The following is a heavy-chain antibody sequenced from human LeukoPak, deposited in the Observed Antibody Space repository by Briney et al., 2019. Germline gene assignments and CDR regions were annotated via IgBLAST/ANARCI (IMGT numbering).Heavy chain of an antibody. D-gene: IGHD3-22*01. CDR2: IRYDGSNK. J-gene: IGHJ5*02. V-gene: IGHV3-30*02. CDR3: AKHVRLSSGYRFDP. CDR1: GFTFSSYG. Sequence: GGSLRLSCAASGFTFSSYGMHWVRQAPGKGLEWVAFIRYDGSNKYYADSVKGRFTISRDNSKNTLYLQMNSLRAEDTAVYYCAKHVRLSSGYRFDPWGQGTLVTVSS.